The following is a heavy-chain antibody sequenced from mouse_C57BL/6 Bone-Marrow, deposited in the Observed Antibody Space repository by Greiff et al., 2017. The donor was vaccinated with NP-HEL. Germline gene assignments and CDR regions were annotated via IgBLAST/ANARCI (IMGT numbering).Heavy chain of an antibody. V-gene: IGHV1-69*01. D-gene: IGHD1-1*01. J-gene: IGHJ3*01. CDR3: ASLLRGFAY. CDR1: GYTFTSYW. CDR2: IDPSDSYT. Sequence: QVQLKQPGAELVMPGASVKLSCKASGYTFTSYWMHWVKQRPGQGLEWIGEIDPSDSYTNYNQKFKGKSTLTVDKSSSTAYMQLSSLTSEDSAVYYCASLLRGFAYWGQGTLVTVSA.